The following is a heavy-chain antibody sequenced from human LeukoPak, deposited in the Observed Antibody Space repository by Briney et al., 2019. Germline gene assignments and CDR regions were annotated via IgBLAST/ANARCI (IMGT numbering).Heavy chain of an antibody. Sequence: SETLSLTCTVSGGSISSYYWSWIRQPPGKGLEGIGYIYYSGSTNYNPSLKSRVTISVDTSKNQFSLKLRAVTAADTGVYFCARRAGAARHYYFVNSGPRTPVTVSS. V-gene: IGHV4-59*01. CDR3: ARRAGAARHYYFVN. CDR1: GGSISSYY. CDR2: IYYSGST. D-gene: IGHD6-6*01. J-gene: IGHJ4*01.